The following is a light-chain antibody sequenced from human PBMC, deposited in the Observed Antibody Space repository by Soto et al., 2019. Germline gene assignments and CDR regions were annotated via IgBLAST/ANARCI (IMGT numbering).Light chain of an antibody. CDR2: EVR. CDR1: SGDVGAYSY. Sequence: QSALTQPASVSGSPGQSITISCTGTSGDVGAYSYVSWYQHHPGKAPKLIIYEVRHRPSGVSNRFSASRSAYTASLTISGLQAEDEADYYCSSFTSNYFYVFGPGTKLTVL. J-gene: IGLJ1*01. V-gene: IGLV2-14*01. CDR3: SSFTSNYFYV.